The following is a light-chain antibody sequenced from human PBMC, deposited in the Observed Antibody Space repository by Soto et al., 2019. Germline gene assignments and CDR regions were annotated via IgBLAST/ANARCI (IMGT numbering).Light chain of an antibody. CDR2: DVD. V-gene: IGLV2-14*01. Sequence: QSALTQPASISGSPGQSITISCTGTSSDVGGYNYVSWYQQHPSKAPKLMIYDVDNRPSGVYYRFSGSKSGKTASLTISWLQAEDEADYYCSSYTSSSTVVFGGGTKLTVL. CDR3: SSYTSSSTVV. J-gene: IGLJ2*01. CDR1: SSDVGGYNY.